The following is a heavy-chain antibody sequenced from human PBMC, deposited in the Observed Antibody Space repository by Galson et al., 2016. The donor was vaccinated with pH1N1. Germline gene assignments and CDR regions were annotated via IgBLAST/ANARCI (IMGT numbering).Heavy chain of an antibody. D-gene: IGHD2-21*01. Sequence: SLRLSCAGSGFTFSDYYMTWIRQAPGKGLECVSRISDSGSETKYADSVKSRFTISRDNAKNSLYLQMNSLRVEDTAVYFCAKADHIWASYFDYWGQGTLVTVSS. V-gene: IGHV3-11*06. CDR1: GFTFSDYY. CDR2: ISDSGSET. CDR3: AKADHIWASYFDY. J-gene: IGHJ4*02.